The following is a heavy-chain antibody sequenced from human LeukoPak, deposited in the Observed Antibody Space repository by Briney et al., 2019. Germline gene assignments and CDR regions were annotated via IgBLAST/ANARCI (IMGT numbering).Heavy chain of an antibody. J-gene: IGHJ5*02. CDR3: ARHRGDYDSSGYYWFDP. V-gene: IGHV4-39*01. Sequence: PSETLSLTCSVSGGSISSTTYYWAWIRQPPGKGLEWIGTVDYSGSTYYNPSLKSRVTISVDTSNNQFSLKLRSVTAADTAVYYCARHRGDYDSSGYYWFDPWSQGTLVTHST. CDR1: GGSISSTTYY. CDR2: VDYSGST. D-gene: IGHD3-22*01.